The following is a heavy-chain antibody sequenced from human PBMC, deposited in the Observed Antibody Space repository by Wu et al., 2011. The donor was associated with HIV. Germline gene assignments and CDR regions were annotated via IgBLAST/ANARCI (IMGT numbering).Heavy chain of an antibody. D-gene: IGHD6-13*01. V-gene: IGHV1-69*01. Sequence: QVQLVQFGGEVKKPGSSVKVTCKASGDGFTSYAVSWVRQAPGQGLEWMGGINPLFGTTKFAQKFQGRLTITTDELRTTAYMELSSLRSEDTALYFCVRVIHRRITTAGTEHDYYAMDVWAKGQR. J-gene: IGHJ6*02. CDR1: GDGFTSYA. CDR2: INPLFGTT. CDR3: VRVIHRRITTAGTEHDYYAMDV.